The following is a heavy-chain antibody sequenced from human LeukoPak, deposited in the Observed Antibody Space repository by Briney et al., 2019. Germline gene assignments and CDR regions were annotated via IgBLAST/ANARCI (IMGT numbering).Heavy chain of an antibody. CDR3: ARRVVTAIRDAFDI. CDR1: GFTFSDYY. Sequence: PGGSLRLSCAASGFTFSDYYMTWIRQAPGKGLERVSYISSSGSTINYADSVKGRFTISRDNAKNSLYLQMNSLRAEDTAVYYCARRVVTAIRDAFDIWGQGTMVTVSS. D-gene: IGHD2-21*02. V-gene: IGHV3-11*01. CDR2: ISSSGSTI. J-gene: IGHJ3*02.